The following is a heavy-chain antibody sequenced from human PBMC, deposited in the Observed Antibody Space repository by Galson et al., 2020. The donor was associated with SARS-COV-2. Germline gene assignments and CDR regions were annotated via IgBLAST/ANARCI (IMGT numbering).Heavy chain of an antibody. D-gene: IGHD3-3*01. J-gene: IGHJ5*02. CDR2: INQDGTEQ. CDR1: GFKFSTYW. Sequence: QLGESLKISCAASGFKFSTYWMNWVRQAPGKGLEWVARINQDGTEQYYVDSVKGRFTISRDNAKNSLHLQMNSLRAEDTALYYCAGSAITIIGVVVESRAGWFDPWGQGTLVTVSS. V-gene: IGHV3-7*01. CDR3: AGSAITIIGVVVESRAGWFDP.